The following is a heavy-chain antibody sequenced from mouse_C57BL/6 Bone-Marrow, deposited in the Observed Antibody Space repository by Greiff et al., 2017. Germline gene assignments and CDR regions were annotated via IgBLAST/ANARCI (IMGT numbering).Heavy chain of an antibody. V-gene: IGHV1-55*01. D-gene: IGHD2-4*01. J-gene: IGHJ1*03. CDR1: GYTFTSYW. Sequence: QVQLQQPGAELVKPGASVKMSCKASGYTFTSYWITWVKQRPGQGLEWIGDISPGSGSTNYNEKFKSKDTLTVDTSSSTAYMQLSSLTSEESAVYYGARYRLRRRTDWYFDVWGTGTTVTVAS. CDR3: ARYRLRRRTDWYFDV. CDR2: ISPGSGST.